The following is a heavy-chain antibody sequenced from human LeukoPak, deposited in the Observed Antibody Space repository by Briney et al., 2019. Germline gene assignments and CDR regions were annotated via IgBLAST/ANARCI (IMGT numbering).Heavy chain of an antibody. CDR1: GFTFSSYG. J-gene: IGHJ4*02. CDR3: ARGDLDILTGYYFDY. Sequence: PGRSLRLSCAASGFTFSSYGMHWVRQAPGKGLEWVAVIWYDGSNKYYADSVKGRFTISRDNSKNTLYLQMNSLRAEDTAVYYCARGDLDILTGYYFDYWGQGTLVTVSS. CDR2: IWYDGSNK. D-gene: IGHD3-9*01. V-gene: IGHV3-33*01.